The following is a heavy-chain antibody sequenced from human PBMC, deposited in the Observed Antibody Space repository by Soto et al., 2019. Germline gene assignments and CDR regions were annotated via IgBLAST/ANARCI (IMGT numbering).Heavy chain of an antibody. J-gene: IGHJ6*02. CDR1: SDSVSSNIAA. CDR3: AIDWGSRYYRYGMDV. Sequence: PSQTLSITCAISSDSVSSNIAAWNWIGQSQSRGLEWLGRTYYRSKWYNDYAVSVKRRITINPDTSKYQLSLHLNSVTLEDASENYCAIDWGSRYYRYGMDVSRQGNTVTVAS. CDR2: TYYRSKWYN. V-gene: IGHV6-1*01. D-gene: IGHD3-16*01.